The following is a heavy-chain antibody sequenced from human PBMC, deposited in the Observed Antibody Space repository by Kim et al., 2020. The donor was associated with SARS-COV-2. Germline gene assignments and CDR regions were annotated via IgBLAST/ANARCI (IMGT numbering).Heavy chain of an antibody. J-gene: IGHJ4*01. V-gene: IGHV3-7*01. CDR2: IKQDGSEK. D-gene: IGHD1-26*01. CDR3: ASHFASTSQRERFDY. CDR1: GFTFSRYW. Sequence: GGSLRLSCAASGFTFSRYWMSWVRQAPGKGLECVANIKQDGSEKDYVDSVKGRFTISRDNAGNSLFLQMNSLRAEDTAVYYCASHFASTSQRERFDYWG.